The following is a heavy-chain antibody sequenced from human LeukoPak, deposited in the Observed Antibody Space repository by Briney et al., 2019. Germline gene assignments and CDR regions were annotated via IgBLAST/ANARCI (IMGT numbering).Heavy chain of an antibody. V-gene: IGHV3-48*01. CDR1: GFTFSSYS. CDR2: ISSSSSTI. Sequence: PGGSLRLSCAASGFTFSSYSMNWVRQAPGKGLEWVSYISSSSSTIYYADSVKGRFTISRDNAKNSLYLQMNSLRAEDTALYYCARDLGIVVVGPFDSWGQGTLVTVSS. J-gene: IGHJ4*02. CDR3: ARDLGIVVVGPFDS. D-gene: IGHD2-2*03.